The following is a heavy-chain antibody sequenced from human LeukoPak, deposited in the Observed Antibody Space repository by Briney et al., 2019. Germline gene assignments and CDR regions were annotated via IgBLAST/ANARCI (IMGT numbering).Heavy chain of an antibody. J-gene: IGHJ5*02. D-gene: IGHD5-12*01. CDR1: GYTFTSYD. CDR2: MNPNSGNT. CDR3: ARVRVSGFNWFDP. Sequence: ASAKVSCKASGYTFTSYDINWVRQATGQGLEWMGWMNPNSGNTGYAQKFQGRVTMTRNTSISTAYMELSSLRSEDTAVYYCARVRVSGFNWFDPWGQGTLVTVSS. V-gene: IGHV1-8*01.